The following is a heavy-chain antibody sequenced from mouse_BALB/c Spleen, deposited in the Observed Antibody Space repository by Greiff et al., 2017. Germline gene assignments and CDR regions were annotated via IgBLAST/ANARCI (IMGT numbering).Heavy chain of an antibody. J-gene: IGHJ2*01. Sequence: VKLVESGPGLVQPSQSLSITCTVSGFSLTSYGVHWVRQSPGKGLEWLGVIWSGGSTDYNAAFISRLSISKDNSKSQVFFKMNSLQANDTAIYYCARDRYDDGGFDYWGQGTTLTVSS. V-gene: IGHV2-2*02. CDR2: IWSGGST. CDR1: GFSLTSYG. D-gene: IGHD2-14*01. CDR3: ARDRYDDGGFDY.